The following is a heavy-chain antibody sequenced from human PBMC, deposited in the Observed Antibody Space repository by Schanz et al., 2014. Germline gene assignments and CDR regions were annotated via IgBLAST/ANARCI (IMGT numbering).Heavy chain of an antibody. D-gene: IGHD5-18*01. Sequence: EMQLLESGGGLIQPGGSLRLSCAASGLIFSNYVMSWVRQAPGKGLEWVSAISASGGNTYYADAVRGRFTISRDNSKTTVYLQMNSLRAEDTAVYYCAKDAENTAMITDYFDYWGQGTLVTVSS. CDR3: AKDAENTAMITDYFDY. CDR2: ISASGGNT. V-gene: IGHV3-23*01. J-gene: IGHJ4*02. CDR1: GLIFSNYV.